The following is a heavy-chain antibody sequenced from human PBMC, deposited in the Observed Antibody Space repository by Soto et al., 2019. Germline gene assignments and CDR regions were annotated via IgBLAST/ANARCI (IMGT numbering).Heavy chain of an antibody. V-gene: IGHV4-31*03. J-gene: IGHJ3*02. CDR3: ARHIYWRGAFDI. CDR2: IYNTGST. Sequence: SETLSLTCTVSGVSINNGGFYWGWIRQHPGEGLEWIGYIYNTGSTYYNPSLRSRISMSLDTSKNQFSLELTSVTAADTAMYYCARHIYWRGAFDIWGQGTMVTVS. D-gene: IGHD1-1*01. CDR1: GVSINNGGFY.